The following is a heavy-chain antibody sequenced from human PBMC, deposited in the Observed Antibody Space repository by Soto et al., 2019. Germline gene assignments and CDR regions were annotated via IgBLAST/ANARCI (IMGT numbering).Heavy chain of an antibody. CDR1: GFTFSSYA. CDR2: ISYDGSNK. J-gene: IGHJ4*02. D-gene: IGHD6-13*01. CDR3: ARDVFEIAAAYDY. V-gene: IGHV3-30-3*01. Sequence: PGGSLRLSCAASGFTFSSYAMHWVRQAPGKGLEWVAVISYDGSNKYYADSVKGRFTISRDNSKNTLYLQMNSLRAEDTAVYYCARDVFEIAAAYDYWGQGTLVTVSS.